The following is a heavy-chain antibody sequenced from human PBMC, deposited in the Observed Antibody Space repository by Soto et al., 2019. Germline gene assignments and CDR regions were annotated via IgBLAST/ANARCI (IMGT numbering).Heavy chain of an antibody. V-gene: IGHV3-48*01. CDR1: GFTFSSYS. J-gene: IGHJ3*02. D-gene: IGHD3-22*01. CDR3: AKGFLRGYYSSGYPALDAFDI. CDR2: ISSSSSTI. Sequence: GGSLRLSCAASGFTFSSYSMNWVRQAPGKGLEWVSYISSSSSTIYYADSVKGRFTISRDNAKNSLYLQMNSLRAEDTAVYYCAKGFLRGYYSSGYPALDAFDIWGQGTMVTGS.